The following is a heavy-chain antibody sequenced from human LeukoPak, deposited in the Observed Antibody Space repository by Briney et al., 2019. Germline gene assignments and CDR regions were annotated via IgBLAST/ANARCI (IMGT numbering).Heavy chain of an antibody. CDR2: IKSKTDGGTT. D-gene: IGHD3-3*01. V-gene: IGHV3-15*01. CDR3: APRPTGIFGVVTSYY. CDR1: GFTFSNAW. Sequence: PGGSLRLSCAASGFTFSNAWMSWVRQAPGKGLEWVGRIKSKTDGGTTDYAAPVKGRFTVSRDDSKNTLYLQMNGLKTEDTAVYYCAPRPTGIFGVVTSYYWGQGALVTVSS. J-gene: IGHJ4*02.